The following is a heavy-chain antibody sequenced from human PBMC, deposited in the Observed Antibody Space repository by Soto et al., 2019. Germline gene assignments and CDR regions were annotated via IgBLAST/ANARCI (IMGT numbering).Heavy chain of an antibody. V-gene: IGHV4-59*01. J-gene: IGHJ4*02. CDR1: GGSISSRY. Sequence: QVQLQESGPGLVKSSETMSHTCTASGGSISSRYWNWIRQPPGKGLEWIGHIYNGESTNYNPSLKSRVTISVDTSKNQFSLKLGSVTAADTAVYYCAQTHGWPGFDYWGQGILVTVSS. CDR2: IYNGEST. D-gene: IGHD6-19*01. CDR3: AQTHGWPGFDY.